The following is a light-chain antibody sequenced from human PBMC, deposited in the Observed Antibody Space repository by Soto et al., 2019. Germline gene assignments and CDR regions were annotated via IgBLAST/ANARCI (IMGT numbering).Light chain of an antibody. CDR1: QSISNW. V-gene: IGKV1-5*01. Sequence: DIQMTQSPSTLSASVGDRVTITCRASQSISNWLAWFQQKPGKAPKPLIYDASNLESGVPSRFSGSGSGTEFTLTIHSLQPDDFATYYCQQYKTSSTFGGGTKVEIK. CDR2: DAS. J-gene: IGKJ4*01. CDR3: QQYKTSST.